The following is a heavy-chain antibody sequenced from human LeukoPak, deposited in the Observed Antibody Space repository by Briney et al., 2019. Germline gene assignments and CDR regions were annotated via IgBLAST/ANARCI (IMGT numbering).Heavy chain of an antibody. V-gene: IGHV4-39*07. CDR1: GGSISSSSYY. CDR2: IYYSGST. D-gene: IGHD3-22*01. Sequence: PSETLSLTCTVSGGSISSSSYYWGWIRQPPGKGLEWIGSIYYSGSTYYNPSLKSRVTISVDTSKNQFSLKLSSVTAADTAVYYCARESITMIVGFHAFDIWGQGTMVTVSS. J-gene: IGHJ3*02. CDR3: ARESITMIVGFHAFDI.